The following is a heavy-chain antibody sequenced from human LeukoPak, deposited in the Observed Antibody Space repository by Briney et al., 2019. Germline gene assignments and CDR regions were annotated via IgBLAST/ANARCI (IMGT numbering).Heavy chain of an antibody. J-gene: IGHJ4*02. V-gene: IGHV1-58*02. CDR2: IVVGSGNT. CDR1: GFTFTSSA. Sequence: ASVKVSCKASGFTFTSSAMQWVRQARGQRLEWIGWIVVGSGNTNYAQKFQGRVTMTRDTSISTAFMELSRLRSDDTAVYYCARGSSSWTTWDCWGQGTLVTVSS. D-gene: IGHD6-13*01. CDR3: ARGSSSWTTWDC.